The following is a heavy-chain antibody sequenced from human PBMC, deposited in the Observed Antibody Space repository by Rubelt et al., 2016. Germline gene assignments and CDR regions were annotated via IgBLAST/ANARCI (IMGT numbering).Heavy chain of an antibody. D-gene: IGHD3-16*01. Sequence: DVQLVESGGGLVQPGGSLRLSCAASGFTFSIYGMNWVRQAPGKGLEWVSYISSSSSTIYYADSVKGRFSISRDNAKNSLYLQRSSLRAEDTAVYYCARGGGGAWGQGTLVTVSS. V-gene: IGHV3-48*04. CDR3: ARGGGGA. J-gene: IGHJ4*02. CDR2: ISSSSSTI. CDR1: GFTFSIYG.